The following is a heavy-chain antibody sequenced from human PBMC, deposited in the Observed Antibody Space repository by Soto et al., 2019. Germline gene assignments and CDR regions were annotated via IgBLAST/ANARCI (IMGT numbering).Heavy chain of an antibody. D-gene: IGHD2-15*01. V-gene: IGHV3-7*01. Sequence: EVQLVASGGGLVQPGGSLRLSCAASGFTFSTYWMNWVRQAPGKGLEWVANIKQDGSEKYYVDSVKGRFTISRDNAKSSLYLQMNSLRAGDTAVYYCARDRGYCSGGTCYSVLDYWGQGTLVTVSS. J-gene: IGHJ4*02. CDR2: IKQDGSEK. CDR3: ARDRGYCSGGTCYSVLDY. CDR1: GFTFSTYW.